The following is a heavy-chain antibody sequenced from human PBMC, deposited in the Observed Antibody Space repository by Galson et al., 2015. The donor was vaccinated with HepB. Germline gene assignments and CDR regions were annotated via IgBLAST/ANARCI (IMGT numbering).Heavy chain of an antibody. CDR2: IKVGNGKT. CDR3: ARDPLQFLDQWGVGYYYGMDV. Sequence: SVKVSCKASGYTFTTYPMHWVRQAPGQRPEWMGWIKVGNGKTKYSQKFQGRVTITSDTSASTVYMELSSLTSEDTAVYYCARDPLQFLDQWGVGYYYGMDVWGQGTTVTVSS. CDR1: GYTFTTYP. V-gene: IGHV1-3*01. J-gene: IGHJ6*02. D-gene: IGHD3-3*01.